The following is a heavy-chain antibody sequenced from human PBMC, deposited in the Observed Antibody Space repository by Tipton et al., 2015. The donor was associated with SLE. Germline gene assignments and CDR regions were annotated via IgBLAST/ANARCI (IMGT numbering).Heavy chain of an antibody. J-gene: IGHJ4*02. CDR2: IYPYGST. CDR3: ARELGPYSSSWSLDY. Sequence: TLSLTCTVSGGSIGNYYWNWIRQSPGKGLEWIGSIYPYGSTNYNPSLKSRVTISLDTSKNQFSLRLRSVTAADTAVYYCARELGPYSSSWSLDYWGQGTLVTVSS. D-gene: IGHD6-13*01. V-gene: IGHV4-4*09. CDR1: GGSIGNYY.